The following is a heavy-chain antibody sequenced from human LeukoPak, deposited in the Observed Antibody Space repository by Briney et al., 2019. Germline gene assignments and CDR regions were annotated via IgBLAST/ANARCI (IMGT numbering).Heavy chain of an antibody. CDR2: IYYSGST. V-gene: IGHV4-59*08. D-gene: IGHD6-19*01. Sequence: SETLSLTCTASGGTISSYSWSWIRQPPGKGLEWIGYIYYSGSTNYNPSLKSRVTISVDTSKNKFSLKLSSVTAADKAVYYCARHASAWYSRCYYFYGMDVWGQGTTVTVSS. CDR1: GGTISSYS. J-gene: IGHJ6*02. CDR3: ARHASAWYSRCYYFYGMDV.